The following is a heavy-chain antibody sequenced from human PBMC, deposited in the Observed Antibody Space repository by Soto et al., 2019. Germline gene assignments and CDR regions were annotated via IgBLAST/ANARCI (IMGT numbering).Heavy chain of an antibody. CDR1: GYTFTSYY. CDR2: INTSDGST. Sequence: ASVKVSCKASGYTFTSYYIHWVRQAPGQGLEWMGIINTSDGSTTYAQKFQGRVTMTRDTSTSTVHMDLSSLRSDDTAVYYCAKSMNWYDGGSRYFDYWGQGTLVTVSS. D-gene: IGHD1-1*01. V-gene: IGHV1-46*01. J-gene: IGHJ4*02. CDR3: AKSMNWYDGGSRYFDY.